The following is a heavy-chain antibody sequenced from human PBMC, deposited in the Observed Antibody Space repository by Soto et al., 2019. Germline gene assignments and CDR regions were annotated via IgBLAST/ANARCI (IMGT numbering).Heavy chain of an antibody. CDR1: GYTFTSYA. J-gene: IGHJ2*01. CDR2: INAGNGNT. CDR3: ARVPGYSIGYL. V-gene: IGHV1-3*01. Sequence: QVQLVQSGAEVKKPGASVKVSCKASGYTFTSYAMHWVRHAPGQRLEWMGWINAGNGNTKYSQKFQGRVTITRDTSASTAYMELSSLRSEDTAVYYCARVPGYSIGYLWGRGTLVTVSS. D-gene: IGHD2-21*01.